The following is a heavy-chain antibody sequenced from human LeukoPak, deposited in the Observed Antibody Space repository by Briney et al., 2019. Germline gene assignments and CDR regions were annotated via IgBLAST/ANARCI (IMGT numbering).Heavy chain of an antibody. V-gene: IGHV3-23*01. Sequence: GGSLRLSCAASGFTFSNYAMTWVRQAPGKGLEWVSAISGSGISTYYADSVKGRFTISRDSSKNTLYLQMNSLRAEDTAVYYCAKRPRAVAEAYFDYWGQGTLVTVSS. D-gene: IGHD6-19*01. CDR1: GFTFSNYA. CDR2: ISGSGIST. CDR3: AKRPRAVAEAYFDY. J-gene: IGHJ4*02.